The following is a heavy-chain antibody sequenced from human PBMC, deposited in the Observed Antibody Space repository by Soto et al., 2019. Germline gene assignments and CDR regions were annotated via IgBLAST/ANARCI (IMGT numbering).Heavy chain of an antibody. J-gene: IGHJ3*01. Sequence: EVQVLESGGGMVQPGGSLRLSCAASGFTFSNYAMSWVRQAPGKGLEWVSSISGSGGYTYDADSVKGRFTISRDNSYTTLYLQTNSLRAEDTAVYYCAKGYYSRTTSCTGGAFDFWGQGTVVTVS. CDR3: AKGYYSRTTSCTGGAFDF. V-gene: IGHV3-23*01. CDR2: ISGSGGYT. D-gene: IGHD2-2*01. CDR1: GFTFSNYA.